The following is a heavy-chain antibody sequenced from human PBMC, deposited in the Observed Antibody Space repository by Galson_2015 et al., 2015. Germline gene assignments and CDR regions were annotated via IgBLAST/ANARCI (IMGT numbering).Heavy chain of an antibody. J-gene: IGHJ4*02. CDR3: ATGPITIFGVVPPR. CDR1: GGSISSSSYY. D-gene: IGHD3-3*01. CDR2: IYYSGST. V-gene: IGHV4-39*01. Sequence: ETLSLPCTVSGGSISSSSYYWGWIRQPPGKGLEWIGSIYYSGSTYYNPSLKSRVTISVDTSKNQFSLKLSSVTAADTAVYYCATGPITIFGVVPPRWGQGTLVTVSS.